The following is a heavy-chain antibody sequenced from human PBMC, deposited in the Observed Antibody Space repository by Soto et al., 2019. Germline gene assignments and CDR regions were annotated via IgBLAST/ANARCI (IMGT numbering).Heavy chain of an antibody. D-gene: IGHD2-15*01. J-gene: IGHJ4*02. CDR3: ARDVVAATPGVDY. Sequence: GASVKVSCKASGFTFTSSAMQWVRQARGQRLEWIGWIVVGSGNTNYAQKFQERVTITRDMSTSTAYMELSSLRSEDTAVYYCARDVVAATPGVDYWGQGTLVTVSS. CDR2: IVVGSGNT. CDR1: GFTFTSSA. V-gene: IGHV1-58*02.